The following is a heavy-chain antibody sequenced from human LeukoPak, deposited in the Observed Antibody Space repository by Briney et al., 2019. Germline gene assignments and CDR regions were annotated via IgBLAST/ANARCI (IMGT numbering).Heavy chain of an antibody. CDR2: IYSGGAT. CDR1: GFNVTTNY. Sequence: GGSLRLSCEVSGFNVTTNYMTWVRQAPGRGLQWVSVIYSGGATYYADSVKGRFTISRDNSKNTLYLQMNSLRPGDTAVYYCVHDYGGEGDWFDPWGQGTLVTVSS. D-gene: IGHD4-17*01. CDR3: VHDYGGEGDWFDP. J-gene: IGHJ5*02. V-gene: IGHV3-66*02.